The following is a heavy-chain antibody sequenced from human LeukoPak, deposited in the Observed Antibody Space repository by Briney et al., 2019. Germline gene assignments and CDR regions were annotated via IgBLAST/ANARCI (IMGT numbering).Heavy chain of an antibody. CDR3: ARDMTYSSGWRPFDY. J-gene: IGHJ4*02. V-gene: IGHV3-48*03. Sequence: GGSLRLSCAASGFTFSTYEMNWVRQAPGKGLEWVSYISSSGATIYYADSVKGRFTISRDNAWNSLSLQMNSLRADDTAIYYCARDMTYSSGWRPFDYWGQGTLVTVSS. CDR1: GFTFSTYE. D-gene: IGHD6-25*01. CDR2: ISSSGATI.